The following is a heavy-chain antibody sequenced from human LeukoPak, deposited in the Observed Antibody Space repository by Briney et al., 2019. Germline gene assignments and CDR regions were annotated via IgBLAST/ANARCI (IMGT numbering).Heavy chain of an antibody. CDR2: ISAGGGST. D-gene: IGHD6-13*01. J-gene: IGHJ4*02. CDR1: GLTFSDYS. CDR3: AKDAAGPEY. V-gene: IGHV3-23*01. Sequence: PGGSLRLSCAVSGLTFSDYSMTWVRQAPGKGLFWVSGISAGGGSTYYADSVKGWFTISRDNSRNTLYLQMNSLSAEDTAVYYCAKDAAGPEYWGQGTLVTVSS.